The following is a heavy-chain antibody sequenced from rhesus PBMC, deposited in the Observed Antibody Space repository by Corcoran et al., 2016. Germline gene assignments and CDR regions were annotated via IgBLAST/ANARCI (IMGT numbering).Heavy chain of an antibody. V-gene: IGHV5-2*01. CDR1: GDRFTTYW. CDR2: IAPSDSDT. D-gene: IGHD3-3*01. CDR3: AKDLGPYYND. J-gene: IGHJ6*01. Sequence: EVPLVQSGAEVKRPGESLKISCKTSGDRFTTYWISGVGQMPGKGLEWVGAIAPSDSDTRYSPSFQGQVTISADKSISTASLQWSSLKASDSATYYCAKDLGPYYNDWGQGVVVTVSS.